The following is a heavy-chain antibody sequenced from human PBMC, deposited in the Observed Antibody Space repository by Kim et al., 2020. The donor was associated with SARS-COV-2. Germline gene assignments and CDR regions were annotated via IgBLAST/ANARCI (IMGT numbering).Heavy chain of an antibody. CDR3: ARLRWFENYFDY. CDR2: IDPSDSYT. V-gene: IGHV5-10-1*01. CDR1: GYSFTSYW. J-gene: IGHJ4*02. Sequence: GESLKISCKGSGYSFTSYWIIWVRQMPGKGLEWMGRIDPSDSYTNYSPSFQGHVTISADKSISTAYLQWSSLKASDTAMYYCARLRWFENYFDYWGQGTLVTVSS. D-gene: IGHD3-10*01.